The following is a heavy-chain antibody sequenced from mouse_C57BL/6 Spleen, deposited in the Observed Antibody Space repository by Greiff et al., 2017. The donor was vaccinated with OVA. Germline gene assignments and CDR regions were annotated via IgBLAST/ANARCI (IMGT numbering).Heavy chain of an antibody. Sequence: QVQLQQPGAELVKPGASVKLSCKASGYTFTSYWMQWVKQRPGQGLEWIGEIDPSDSYTNYNQKFKGKATLTVDTSSSTAYMQLSSLTSEVSAVYYCARHGDFDYWGQGTTLTVSS. V-gene: IGHV1-50*01. CDR3: ARHGDFDY. CDR1: GYTFTSYW. CDR2: IDPSDSYT. J-gene: IGHJ2*01.